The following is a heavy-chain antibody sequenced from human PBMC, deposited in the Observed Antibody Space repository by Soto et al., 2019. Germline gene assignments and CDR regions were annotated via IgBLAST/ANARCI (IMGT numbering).Heavy chain of an antibody. CDR2: IYWDDDN. CDR1: GFSLSTIGVG. J-gene: IGHJ4*02. D-gene: IGHD2-21*02. CDR3: APRLVANCGGDCSLFDY. V-gene: IGHV2-5*02. Sequence: SGPTLVNPTQTLTLTCTFSGFSLSTIGVGVGWIRQPPGKAPEWLALIYWDDDNRYSPSLKSRLTITKDTSKDQVVLTMTNMDPVDTATYYCAPRLVANCGGDCSLFDYWGQGTLVTVSS.